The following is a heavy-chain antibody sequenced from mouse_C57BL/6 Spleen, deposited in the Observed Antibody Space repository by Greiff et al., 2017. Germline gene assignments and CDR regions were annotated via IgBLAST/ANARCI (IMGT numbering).Heavy chain of an antibody. CDR1: GFTFSDYG. D-gene: IGHD1-1*01. CDR2: ISSGSSTI. Sequence: EVKVVESGGGLVKPGGSLKLSCAASGFTFSDYGMHWVRQAPEKGLEWVAYISSGSSTIYYADTVKGRFTISRDNAKNTLFLQMTSLRSEDTAMYYCARGVYGSSYPFDYWGQGTTLTVSS. J-gene: IGHJ2*01. V-gene: IGHV5-17*01. CDR3: ARGVYGSSYPFDY.